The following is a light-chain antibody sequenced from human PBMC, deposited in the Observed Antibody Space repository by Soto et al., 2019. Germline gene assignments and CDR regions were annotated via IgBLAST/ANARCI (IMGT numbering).Light chain of an antibody. J-gene: IGKJ1*01. V-gene: IGKV3-11*01. CDR3: QQRSNWPRT. CDR1: QSVSSY. CDR2: DAS. Sequence: EIVLTQSPATLSLSPGERATLSCRASQSVSSYLAWYQQKPGQAPRLLIYDASNRATGIPARFSGSGSGTDFTLTISSLEPEDFAVYYCQQRSNWPRTFGQGPRGIS.